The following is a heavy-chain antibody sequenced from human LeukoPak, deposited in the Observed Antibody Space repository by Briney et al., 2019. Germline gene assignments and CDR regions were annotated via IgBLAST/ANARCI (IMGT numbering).Heavy chain of an antibody. CDR1: GFTFSSYW. CDR3: ARWATITSFDY. J-gene: IGHJ4*02. D-gene: IGHD5-12*01. Sequence: GGSLRLSCAASGFTFSSYWMHWVRQAPGKGRVWVSRINSDGSSTSYADSVKGRFTISRDNAKNTLYLQMNSLRAEDTAVYYCARWATITSFDYWGQGTLVTVSS. CDR2: INSDGSST. V-gene: IGHV3-74*01.